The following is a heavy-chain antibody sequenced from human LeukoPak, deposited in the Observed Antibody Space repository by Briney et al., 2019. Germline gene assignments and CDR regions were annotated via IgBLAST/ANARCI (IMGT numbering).Heavy chain of an antibody. CDR3: ARALVSRSRFGESKLNYYMDV. V-gene: IGHV3-21*01. D-gene: IGHD3-10*01. Sequence: PGGSLRLSCAASGFTFSTYSMNWVRQAPGKGLEWVSSISSSSSYIYYADSVKGRFTISRDNAKNSLYLQMNSLRAEDTAVYYCARALVSRSRFGESKLNYYMDVWGKGTTVTISS. CDR1: GFTFSTYS. J-gene: IGHJ6*03. CDR2: ISSSSSYI.